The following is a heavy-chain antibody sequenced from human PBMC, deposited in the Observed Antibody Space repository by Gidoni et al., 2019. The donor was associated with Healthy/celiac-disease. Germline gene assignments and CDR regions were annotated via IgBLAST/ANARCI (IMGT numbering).Heavy chain of an antibody. CDR2: ISYDGSNK. V-gene: IGHV3-30*03. D-gene: IGHD6-6*01. CDR1: GFTFSSYG. Sequence: QVQLVESGGGVVQPGRSLRLSCAASGFTFSSYGMHWVRQAPGKGLEWVAVISYDGSNKYYADSVKGRFTISRDNSKNTLYLQMNSLRAEDTAVYYCARDRRSSRSGGSYFDYWGQGTLVTVSS. J-gene: IGHJ4*02. CDR3: ARDRRSSRSGGSYFDY.